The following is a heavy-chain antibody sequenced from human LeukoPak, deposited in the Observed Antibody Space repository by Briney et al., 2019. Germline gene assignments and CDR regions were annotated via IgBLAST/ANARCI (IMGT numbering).Heavy chain of an antibody. CDR3: TTDPHWNVVWDAFDI. D-gene: IGHD1-1*01. Sequence: PGGSLRLSCAASGFTFSNAWMSWVRQAPGKGLEWVGRIKSKTDGGTTDYAAPVKGRFTISRDDSKNTLYLQMNSLKTEDTAVYYCTTDPHWNVVWDAFDIWGQGTMVTVSS. J-gene: IGHJ3*02. CDR1: GFTFSNAW. V-gene: IGHV3-15*01. CDR2: IKSKTDGGTT.